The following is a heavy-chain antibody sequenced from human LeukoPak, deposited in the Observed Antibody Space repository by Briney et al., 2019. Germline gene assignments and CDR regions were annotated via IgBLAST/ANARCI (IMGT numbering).Heavy chain of an antibody. V-gene: IGHV4-59*01. CDR2: IYYSGST. D-gene: IGHD5-18*01. CDR1: GGSISSYY. CDR3: ARVDTAMVFDY. Sequence: SETLSLTCTVSGGSISSYYWSWIRQPPGKGLEWIGYIYYSGSTNYNPSLKSRVTISVDTSKNQFSLKPSSVTAADTAVYYCARVDTAMVFDYWGQGTLVTVSS. J-gene: IGHJ4*02.